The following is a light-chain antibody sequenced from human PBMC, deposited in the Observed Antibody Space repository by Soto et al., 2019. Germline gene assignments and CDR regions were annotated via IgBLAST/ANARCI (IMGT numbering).Light chain of an antibody. J-gene: IGKJ5*01. CDR3: QQYNNWPFIT. V-gene: IGKV3-15*01. Sequence: EILMTQSPSTLAVSPGERATLSCRASQSVSSKLAWYQQKPGQSPRLLIYGASSRATGIPARFSGSGSGTEFTLTISSLQYEDFAVHYCQQYNNWPFITFGQGTRLEIK. CDR2: GAS. CDR1: QSVSSK.